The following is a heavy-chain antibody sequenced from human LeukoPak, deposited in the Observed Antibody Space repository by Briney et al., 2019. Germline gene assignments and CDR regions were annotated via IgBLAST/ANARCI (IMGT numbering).Heavy chain of an antibody. D-gene: IGHD5-18*01. CDR3: VKDIAQQFGYRYGSLDY. V-gene: IGHV3-43*02. CDR1: GFTFDDYA. Sequence: GGSLRLSCAASGFTFDDYAMYWVRQPPGKGLEWVSLISGDGYSTYYAESVKGRFTISRDNSKNCLYLQMNSLRTEDTALYYCVKDIAQQFGYRYGSLDYWGQGTLVTVSS. J-gene: IGHJ4*02. CDR2: ISGDGYST.